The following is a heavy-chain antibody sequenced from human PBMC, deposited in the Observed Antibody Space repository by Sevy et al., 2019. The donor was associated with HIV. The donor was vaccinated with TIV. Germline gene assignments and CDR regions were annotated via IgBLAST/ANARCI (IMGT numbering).Heavy chain of an antibody. D-gene: IGHD2-2*01. CDR1: GFTFSSYG. CDR3: GRAQGYCVVNSCFGGSINAFDI. V-gene: IGHV3-30*03. J-gene: IGHJ3*02. Sequence: GGSLRLSCAASGFTFSSYGMHWVRQAPGKGLEWVAVISYDGSNKYYADSVKGRFTISRDNSKNSLHLQMNSLRVEDTALYYCGRAQGYCVVNSCFGGSINAFDIWGQGTMVTVSS. CDR2: ISYDGSNK.